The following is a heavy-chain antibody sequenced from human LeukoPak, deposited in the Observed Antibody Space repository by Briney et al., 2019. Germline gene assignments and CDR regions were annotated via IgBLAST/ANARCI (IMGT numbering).Heavy chain of an antibody. D-gene: IGHD4-17*01. J-gene: IGHJ4*02. V-gene: IGHV1-24*01. Sequence: VASVKVSCKVSGYTLTELSMHWVRQAPGKGLEWMGGFDPEDGETIYAQKFQGRVTMTEDTSTDTAYMELSSLRSEDTAVYYCATDCAETTVTTGFDYWGQGTLVTVSS. CDR3: ATDCAETTVTTGFDY. CDR1: GYTLTELS. CDR2: FDPEDGET.